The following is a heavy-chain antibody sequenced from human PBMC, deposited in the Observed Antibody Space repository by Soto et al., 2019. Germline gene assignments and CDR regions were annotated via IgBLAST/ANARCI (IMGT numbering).Heavy chain of an antibody. CDR3: ATVLRGVVNWFDP. D-gene: IGHD3-10*01. CDR1: GDTFTNFG. CDR2: IATYNSNR. J-gene: IGHJ5*02. V-gene: IGHV1-18*01. Sequence: RLVQSGPEVKKPGASITVSCKTSGDTFTNFGLSWVRQAPGQGLEWMGWIATYNSNRNYAQKFRGRLTLTTDTSTSTAYMELKSLRYDDTAVYYCATVLRGVVNWFDPWGQGTLVTVSS.